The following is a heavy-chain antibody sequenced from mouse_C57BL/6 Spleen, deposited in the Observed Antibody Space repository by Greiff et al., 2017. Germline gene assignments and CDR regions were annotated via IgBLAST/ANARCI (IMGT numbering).Heavy chain of an antibody. Sequence: EVQLQESGPGLVKPSQSLSLTCSVTGYSITSGYYWNWIRQFPGNKLEWMGYISYDGSNNYNPSLKNRISITRDTSKNQFFLKLNSVTTEDTATYYCATNWDDFDYWGQGTTLTVSS. CDR2: ISYDGSN. CDR1: GYSITSGYY. V-gene: IGHV3-6*01. D-gene: IGHD4-1*02. CDR3: ATNWDDFDY. J-gene: IGHJ2*01.